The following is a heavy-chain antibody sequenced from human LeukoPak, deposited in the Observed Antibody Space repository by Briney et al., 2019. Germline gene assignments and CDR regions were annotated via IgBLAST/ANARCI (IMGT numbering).Heavy chain of an antibody. CDR1: GFTFSSYS. V-gene: IGHV3-48*04. D-gene: IGHD2-15*01. Sequence: GGSLRLSCAASGFTFSSYSMNWVRQAPGKGLEWVSYISSSSSTIYYADSVKGRFTISRDNAKNSLYLQMNSLRAEDTAVYYCARAHCSGGSCYSFDYWGQGTLVTVSS. CDR3: ARAHCSGGSCYSFDY. CDR2: ISSSSSTI. J-gene: IGHJ4*02.